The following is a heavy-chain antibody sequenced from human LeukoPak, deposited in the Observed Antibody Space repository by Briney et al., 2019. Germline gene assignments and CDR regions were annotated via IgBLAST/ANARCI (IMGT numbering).Heavy chain of an antibody. CDR2: MNPNSGNT. J-gene: IGHJ6*03. V-gene: IGHV1-8*01. CDR1: GYTFTSYD. CDR3: ARGSVSEYQLLWPHYYYYMDV. D-gene: IGHD2-2*01. Sequence: ASVKVSCKASGYTFTSYDINWVRQATGQGLEWMGWMNPNSGNTGYAQKFQGRVTMIRNTSISTAYMELSSLRSEDTAVYYCARGSVSEYQLLWPHYYYYMDVWGKGTTVTVSS.